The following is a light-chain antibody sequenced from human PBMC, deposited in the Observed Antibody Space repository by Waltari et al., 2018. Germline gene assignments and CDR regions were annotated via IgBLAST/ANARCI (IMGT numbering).Light chain of an antibody. CDR3: QQTYGIQYT. Sequence: DIQLTKSPSFLPASVGDTVTFTCRASQTISPFLHWYQHKQGKAPKLLVYGASTLQSGVPSMFSGSGSGTDFTLTITSLQPEDFATYYCQQTYGIQYTFGQGTKLEI. J-gene: IGKJ2*01. CDR1: QTISPF. CDR2: GAS. V-gene: IGKV1-39*01.